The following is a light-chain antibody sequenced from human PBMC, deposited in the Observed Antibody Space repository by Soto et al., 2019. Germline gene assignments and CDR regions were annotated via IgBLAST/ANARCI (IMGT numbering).Light chain of an antibody. Sequence: QSVLTQPPSVSGAPGQRVTIPCTGSSSNIGAGYEVHWYQQLPGTAPKLLIYGNSNRPSGVPDRFSGSKSGSSASLAISGLQAEDEADYYCQSHDSSLSAYYVFGTGTKVTVL. CDR1: SSNIGAGYE. J-gene: IGLJ1*01. V-gene: IGLV1-40*01. CDR2: GNS. CDR3: QSHDSSLSAYYV.